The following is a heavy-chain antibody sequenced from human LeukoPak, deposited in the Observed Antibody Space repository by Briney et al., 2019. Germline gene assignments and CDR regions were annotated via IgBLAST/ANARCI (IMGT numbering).Heavy chain of an antibody. V-gene: IGHV4-61*01. CDR2: IYYSGST. J-gene: IGHJ5*02. CDR1: GGPISSSSYY. D-gene: IGHD3-10*01. CDR3: ARDTMVRGVIQYNWFDP. Sequence: PSETLSLTCTVSGGPISSSSYYWSWIRQPPGKGLEWIGYIYYSGSTNYNPSLKSRVTISVDTSKNQFSLKLSSVTAADTAVYYCARDTMVRGVIQYNWFDPWGQGTLVTVSS.